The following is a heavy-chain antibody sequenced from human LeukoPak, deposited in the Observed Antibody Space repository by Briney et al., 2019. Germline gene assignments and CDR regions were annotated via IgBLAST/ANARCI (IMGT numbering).Heavy chain of an antibody. CDR3: AKDRPGYSSSWYYFDY. Sequence: PGGSLRLSCAASGFTSSSYAMSWVRQAPGKGLEWVSAISGSGGSTYYAGSVKGRFTISRDNSKNTLYLQMNSLRAEDTAVYYCAKDRPGYSSSWYYFDYWGQGTLVTVSS. D-gene: IGHD6-13*01. V-gene: IGHV3-23*01. CDR1: GFTSSSYA. J-gene: IGHJ4*02. CDR2: ISGSGGST.